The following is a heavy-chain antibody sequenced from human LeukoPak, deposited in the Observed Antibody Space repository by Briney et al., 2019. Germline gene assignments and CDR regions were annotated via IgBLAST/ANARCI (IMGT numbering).Heavy chain of an antibody. D-gene: IGHD5-24*01. J-gene: IGHJ4*02. V-gene: IGHV1-2*02. CDR3: ARWALTAGPYGYNSQY. CDR1: GYSFSGYY. CDR2: INPKSGGT. Sequence: ASVKVSCKASGYSFSGYYMRWVRQAPGQGLEWMGWINPKSGGTNYAQKFQGRITMTRDTSISTAHMELSRLRSDDTAVYYCARWALTAGPYGYNSQYWGQGTLVTVSS.